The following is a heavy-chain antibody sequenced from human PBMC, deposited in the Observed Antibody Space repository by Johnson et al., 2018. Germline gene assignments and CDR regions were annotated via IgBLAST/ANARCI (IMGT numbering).Heavy chain of an antibody. Sequence: EVQLVESGGGLVKXGGSLRLSCAASGFTFDDYAMHWVRQVPGKGLEWVSGISWNSGSIGYADSVKGRFTISRDNAKNSLYLQMNSLRAEDTALYYCARSGYSGSVYYMDVWGKETTVTVSS. V-gene: IGHV3-9*01. CDR3: ARSGYSGSVYYMDV. CDR2: ISWNSGSI. CDR1: GFTFDDYA. D-gene: IGHD5-12*01. J-gene: IGHJ6*03.